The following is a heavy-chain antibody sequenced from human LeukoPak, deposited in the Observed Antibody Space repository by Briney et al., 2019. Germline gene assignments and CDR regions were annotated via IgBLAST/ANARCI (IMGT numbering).Heavy chain of an antibody. CDR2: VETDGSSA. V-gene: IGHV3-74*01. J-gene: IGHJ5*01. Sequence: GGSLRLSCAASGFTFTSYWMHWVRQAPGKGLVWVSLVETDGSSATYADSVRGRFTISRDNAKNTVYLQMNSLRVEDTAVYYCVRDVPHNWFDFWGQGTLVTVSS. CDR1: GFTFTSYW. CDR3: VRDVPHNWFDF.